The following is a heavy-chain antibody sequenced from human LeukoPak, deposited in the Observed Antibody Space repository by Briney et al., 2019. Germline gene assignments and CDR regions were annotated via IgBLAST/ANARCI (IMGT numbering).Heavy chain of an antibody. CDR1: GYSISTSNW. V-gene: IGHV4-28*01. CDR2: IYYTGST. D-gene: IGHD3-9*01. J-gene: IGHJ4*02. CDR3: ARYDILTGLQGGFFDY. Sequence: SETLSLTCAVSGYSISTSNWRCWIRQPPGKLLEWFGNIYYTGSTYYNPSLKSRVTMSVDTSKNQFSLKLSSVTAVDTAVYYCARYDILTGLQGGFFDYWGQGTLVTVSS.